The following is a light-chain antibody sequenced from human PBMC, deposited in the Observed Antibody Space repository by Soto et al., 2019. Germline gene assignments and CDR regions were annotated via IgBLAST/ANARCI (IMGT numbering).Light chain of an antibody. CDR2: AAS. V-gene: IGKV1-8*01. Sequence: AILMTQSPSSLSASPGDRVTITCRASQGISSYLAWYQQKPGKAPKLLIYAASTLQSGVPSRFSGSGSGTDFTLTISCLQSEDFATYYCQQYYSYPTFGQGTRLETK. J-gene: IGKJ5*01. CDR1: QGISSY. CDR3: QQYYSYPT.